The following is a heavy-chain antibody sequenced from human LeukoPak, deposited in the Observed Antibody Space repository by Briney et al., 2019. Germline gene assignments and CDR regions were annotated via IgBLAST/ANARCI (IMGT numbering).Heavy chain of an antibody. CDR3: ARGGGNCLDY. CDR1: GFAFSSYA. CDR2: LSEDGIKT. J-gene: IGHJ4*02. V-gene: IGHV3-30-3*01. D-gene: IGHD3-16*01. Sequence: GGSLRLSCAASGFAFSSYAMHWVRQTPGKGLEWVAVLSEDGIKTFYAHSVKGRFTISRNNSKNTLYLQMNSLRAEDTAVYYCARGGGNCLDYWGQGTLVAVSS.